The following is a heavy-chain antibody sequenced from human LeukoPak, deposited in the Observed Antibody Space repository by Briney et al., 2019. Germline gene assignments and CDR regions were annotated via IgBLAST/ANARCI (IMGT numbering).Heavy chain of an antibody. CDR3: ARDLSGCYGSGSYSPNDAFDI. D-gene: IGHD3-10*01. CDR2: IIPIFGTA. J-gene: IGHJ3*02. CDR1: GGTFISYA. Sequence: SVKVSFKASGGTFISYAISWVRQAPGQGLEWMGGIIPIFGTANYAQKFQGRVTITADESTCTAYMELSSLRSEDTAVYYCARDLSGCYGSGSYSPNDAFDIWGQGTMATVSS. V-gene: IGHV1-69*13.